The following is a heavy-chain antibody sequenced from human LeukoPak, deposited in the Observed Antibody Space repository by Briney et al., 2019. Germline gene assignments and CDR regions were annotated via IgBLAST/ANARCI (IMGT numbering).Heavy chain of an antibody. J-gene: IGHJ4*02. CDR1: GFSFSSSW. D-gene: IGHD2-2*01. V-gene: IGHV3-74*01. CDR3: ARGQTQLGPTTVDY. Sequence: GGSRRLSCLASGFSFSSSWMHWVRQTPGKELLWLSRISSDGTDIKYADSVQGRFIISRDNAKNTLYLQMNNLRVEDTAVYYCARGQTQLGPTTVDYWGQGTLVTVSS. CDR2: ISSDGTDI.